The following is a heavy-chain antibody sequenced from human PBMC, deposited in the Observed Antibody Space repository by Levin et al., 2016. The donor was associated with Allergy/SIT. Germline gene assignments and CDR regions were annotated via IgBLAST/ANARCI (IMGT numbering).Heavy chain of an antibody. Sequence: WIRQPPGKGLEWVSIIYSGGSTYYADSVKGRFTFSSDNSKNTLYLQMNSLRAEDTAVYYCARLAGSCYSWSKKGPCDSYYYYGMDVWGQGTTVTVSS. CDR2: IYSGGST. J-gene: IGHJ6*02. V-gene: IGHV3-53*01. D-gene: IGHD2-15*01. CDR3: ARLAGSCYSWSKKGPCDSYYYYGMDV.